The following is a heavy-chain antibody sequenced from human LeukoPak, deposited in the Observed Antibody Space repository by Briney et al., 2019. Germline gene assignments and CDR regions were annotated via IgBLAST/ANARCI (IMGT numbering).Heavy chain of an antibody. CDR3: AKDTVTNEDY. Sequence: GGSLRLSCAASGITFSSYGMSWVRQAPGKGLEWVSSISSTGGTTYYADSVKGRFTISRDNSKNTLYLQMNSLRAEDTAVYYCAKDTVTNEDYWGQGTLVTVSS. J-gene: IGHJ4*02. CDR1: GITFSSYG. CDR2: ISSTGGTT. D-gene: IGHD4-17*01. V-gene: IGHV3-23*01.